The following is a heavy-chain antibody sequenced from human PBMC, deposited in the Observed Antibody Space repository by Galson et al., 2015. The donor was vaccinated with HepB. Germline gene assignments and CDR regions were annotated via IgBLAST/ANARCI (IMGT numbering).Heavy chain of an antibody. CDR3: AKGYGLFDS. CDR2: ISGNGDST. Sequence: SLRLSCAASGFAFDTHAMSWVRQAPGRGLEWISGISGNGDSTFYADSVKGRFTVSRDNSNNMLYLQMNSLRAEEEGLYFCAKGYGLFDSWGQGIPVTVSS. J-gene: IGHJ5*01. CDR1: GFAFDTHA. D-gene: IGHD5-18*01. V-gene: IGHV3-23*01.